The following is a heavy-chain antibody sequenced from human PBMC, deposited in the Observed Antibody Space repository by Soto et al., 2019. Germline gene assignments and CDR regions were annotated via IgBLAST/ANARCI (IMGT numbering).Heavy chain of an antibody. CDR2: ISSSATYA. J-gene: IGHJ4*02. CDR1: GFTFSDYY. CDR3: ARNDSSGYLDS. Sequence: GGSLRLCCAASGFTFSDYYMSWIRQAPGKGLEWLSYISSSATYAIYADSVKGRFTLSRDNAKNSLYLQMNSLRAEDTAVYYCARNDSSGYLDSWGQGTLVTV. D-gene: IGHD3-22*01. V-gene: IGHV3-11*06.